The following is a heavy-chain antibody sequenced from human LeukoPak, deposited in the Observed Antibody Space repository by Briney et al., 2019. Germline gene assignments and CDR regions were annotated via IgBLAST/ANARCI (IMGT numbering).Heavy chain of an antibody. CDR1: GGSFSGYY. CDR3: ACYYDSSGYRFDY. CDR2: INQSEST. V-gene: IGHV4-34*01. J-gene: IGHJ4*01. Sequence: PSETLSLTCAVYGGSFSGYYWNWIRQPPGKGLEWIGEINQSESTRYSPSLKSRVTISVDTSKNQLSLKLSSVTAADTAVYYCACYYDSSGYRFDYWGHGALVTVSS. D-gene: IGHD3-22*01.